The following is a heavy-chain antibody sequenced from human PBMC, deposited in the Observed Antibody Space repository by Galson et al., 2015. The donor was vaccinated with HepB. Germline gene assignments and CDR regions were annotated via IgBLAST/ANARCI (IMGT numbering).Heavy chain of an antibody. Sequence: SLRLSCAASGFTFSNYWMSWVRQAPGKGLEWVANIKRDGSEKSYVDSVKGRFTISRDNAKNSLYLQMNSLRAEDTAVYYCARDRGRIETHNLFEFWGQGTLVTVSS. CDR2: IKRDGSEK. CDR1: GFTFSNYW. CDR3: ARDRGRIETHNLFEF. D-gene: IGHD1-26*01. V-gene: IGHV3-7*03. J-gene: IGHJ4*02.